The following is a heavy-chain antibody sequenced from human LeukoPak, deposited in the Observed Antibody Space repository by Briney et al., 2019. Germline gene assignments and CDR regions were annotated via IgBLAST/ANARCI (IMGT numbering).Heavy chain of an antibody. V-gene: IGHV1-2*02. D-gene: IGHD4-17*01. CDR1: GYTFTGYY. Sequence: ASVKVSCKASGYTFTGYYMHWVRQAPGQGLEWMGWINPNSGGTNYAQKFQGRVTMTRDTSISTAYMELSRLRSDDTAVYYCAREGYGDYGLRYFDLWGRGTLVTVSS. J-gene: IGHJ2*01. CDR3: AREGYGDYGLRYFDL. CDR2: INPNSGGT.